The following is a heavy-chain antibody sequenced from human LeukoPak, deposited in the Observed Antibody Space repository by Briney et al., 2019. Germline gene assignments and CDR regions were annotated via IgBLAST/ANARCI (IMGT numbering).Heavy chain of an antibody. Sequence: VASVKVSCKASGGPFSSYAISWVRQAPGQGLEWMGRIIPILGIANYAQKFQGRVTITADKSTSTAYMELSSLRSEDTAVYYCARVLGAAGTDYWGQGTLVTVSS. D-gene: IGHD6-13*01. CDR2: IIPILGIA. CDR3: ARVLGAAGTDY. CDR1: GGPFSSYA. V-gene: IGHV1-69*04. J-gene: IGHJ4*02.